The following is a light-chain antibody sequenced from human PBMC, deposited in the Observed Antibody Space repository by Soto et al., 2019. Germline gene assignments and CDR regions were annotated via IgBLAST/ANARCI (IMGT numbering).Light chain of an antibody. J-gene: IGKJ3*01. CDR2: DAS. CDR1: HTIATS. CDR3: QQYDSRPFT. Sequence: IQMTQSPSSLSASVGDGVTLTCRASHTIATSLNWHQQKPGKAPKLLTYDASALETGVPSRFSGSGSGTDFSFTISNLQPEDFATYYCQQYDSRPFTFGPGTKVEFK. V-gene: IGKV1-33*01.